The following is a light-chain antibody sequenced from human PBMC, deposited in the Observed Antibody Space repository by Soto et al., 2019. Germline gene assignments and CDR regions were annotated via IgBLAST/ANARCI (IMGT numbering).Light chain of an antibody. Sequence: EIVLTQSPGTLSLSPGEGTTLSCTASHLVKKNYLAWYQQKAGQAPRLLIYAASARATGIPDRFSGRGSGTDFTLTISRLEPEDFAVYYCQQYGYSPITFGQGTRLEIK. J-gene: IGKJ5*01. CDR2: AAS. CDR3: QQYGYSPIT. CDR1: HLVKKNY. V-gene: IGKV3-20*01.